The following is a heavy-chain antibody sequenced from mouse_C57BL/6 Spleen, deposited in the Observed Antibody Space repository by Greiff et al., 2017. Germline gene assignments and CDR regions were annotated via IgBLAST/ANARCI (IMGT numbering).Heavy chain of an antibody. CDR1: GFSLPSYG. CDR3: ATLTPPMTMDY. CDR2: IWSGGST. D-gene: IGHD2-10*01. J-gene: IGHJ4*01. Sequence: QVQLQQSVPGLVQPSQSLSIPCTVSGFSLPSYGVHWVRQSPGKGLAWLGVIWSGGSTGYNAAFISSLRISKDNSKSQVFFKMNSLQADDTAISYCATLTPPMTMDYWGQGTSVTGSS. V-gene: IGHV2-2*01.